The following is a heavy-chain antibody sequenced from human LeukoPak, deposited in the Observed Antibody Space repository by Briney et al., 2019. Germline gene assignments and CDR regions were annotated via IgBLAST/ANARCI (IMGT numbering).Heavy chain of an antibody. CDR2: ISGSGGST. V-gene: IGHV3-23*01. D-gene: IGHD3-10*01. CDR3: AKDGSTYYYGSGSYLSGRYFDY. J-gene: IGHJ4*02. CDR1: GFTFSSYG. Sequence: QPGGSLRLSCAASGFTFSSYGMSWVRQAPGKGLEWVSAISGSGGSTYYADSVKGRFTISRDNSKNTLYLQMNSLRAEDTAVYYCAKDGSTYYYGSGSYLSGRYFDYWGQGTLVTVSS.